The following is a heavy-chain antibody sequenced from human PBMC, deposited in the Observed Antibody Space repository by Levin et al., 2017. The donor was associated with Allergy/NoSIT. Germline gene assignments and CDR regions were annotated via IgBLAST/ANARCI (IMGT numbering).Heavy chain of an antibody. D-gene: IGHD6-13*01. Sequence: GGSLRLSCAASGFGFSQYAMHWVRQAPGKGLEWMALVSYDESVKYYADSVKGRFTISRDNSKNTLYLQMSSLRAEDTAVYYCARDSAYSSSWYGFFDFWGQGILVTVSS. CDR2: VSYDESVK. CDR1: GFGFSQYA. J-gene: IGHJ4*02. CDR3: ARDSAYSSSWYGFFDF. V-gene: IGHV3-30-3*01.